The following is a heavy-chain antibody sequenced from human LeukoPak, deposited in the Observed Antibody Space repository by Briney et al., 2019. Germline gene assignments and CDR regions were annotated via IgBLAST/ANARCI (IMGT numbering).Heavy chain of an antibody. Sequence: ASVKVSCKASGYTFTSYDINWVRQATGQGLEWMGWMNPNSGNTGYAQKFQGRVTMTRNTSISTAYMELSRLRSEDTAVYYCARAEGRNVLLWFGELPQDYYYYMDVWGKGTTVTISS. CDR3: ARAEGRNVLLWFGELPQDYYYYMDV. V-gene: IGHV1-8*01. D-gene: IGHD3-10*01. J-gene: IGHJ6*03. CDR2: MNPNSGNT. CDR1: GYTFTSYD.